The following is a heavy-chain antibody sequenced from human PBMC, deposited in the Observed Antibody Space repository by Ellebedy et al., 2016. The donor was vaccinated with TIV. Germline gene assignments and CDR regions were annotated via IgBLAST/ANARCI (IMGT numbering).Heavy chain of an antibody. D-gene: IGHD6-19*01. V-gene: IGHV4-39*01. CDR3: ATNIAVAGGIEY. CDR2: ISYSGST. CDR1: GGSISTRTYF. J-gene: IGHJ4*02. Sequence: GSLRLSCTVSGGSISTRTYFWGWIRQPPGKGLEWIGSISYSGSTDYAPSLKSRVNISVDVSKNQFSLRLSSVTAADTSVYYCATNIAVAGGIEYWGQGTLVTVAS.